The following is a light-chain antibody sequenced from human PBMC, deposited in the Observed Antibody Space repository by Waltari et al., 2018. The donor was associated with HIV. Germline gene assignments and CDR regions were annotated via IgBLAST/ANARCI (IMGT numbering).Light chain of an antibody. CDR3: QTWGTGIQV. Sequence: QLVLTQSPSASASLGASVKLTCTLSSGHSSYAIAWHQQQPEKGPRYLMKLNSDGSHSKGDGIPDRFSGSGSGAERYLTISSLQSEDEADYYCQTWGTGIQVFGTGTKVTVL. CDR1: SGHSSYA. CDR2: LNSDGSH. J-gene: IGLJ1*01. V-gene: IGLV4-69*01.